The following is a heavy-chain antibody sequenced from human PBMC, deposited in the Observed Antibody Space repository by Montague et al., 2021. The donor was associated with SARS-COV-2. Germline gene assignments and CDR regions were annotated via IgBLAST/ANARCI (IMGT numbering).Heavy chain of an antibody. J-gene: IGHJ4*02. CDR2: IYGDGRGT. V-gene: IGHV3-23*03. CDR1: GFTFSTYA. CDR3: AKHTVYDLAELLSPLDH. D-gene: IGHD3-10*01. Sequence: SLRLSCAASGFTFSTYAMSWVRQAPGKGLEWVSVIYGDGRGTYYAESVKGRSTISRDNSKSTLYLQMNSLRADDTAVYYCAKHTVYDLAELLSPLDHWGQGTLVTVSS.